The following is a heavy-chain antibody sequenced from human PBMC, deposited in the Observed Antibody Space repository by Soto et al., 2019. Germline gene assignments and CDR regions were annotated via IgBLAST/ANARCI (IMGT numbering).Heavy chain of an antibody. Sequence: PSETLSLTCGVSGGSISSINWWSWVRQAPGKGLEWLGEIYQSGTTNYNPSLKSRVTMSIDKSKNQFFLNATSVTAADTAVYYCAGTGGTYPTHPFDPWGQGTLVTVSS. CDR1: GGSISSINW. J-gene: IGHJ5*02. D-gene: IGHD3-16*02. CDR2: IYQSGTT. CDR3: AGTGGTYPTHPFDP. V-gene: IGHV4-4*02.